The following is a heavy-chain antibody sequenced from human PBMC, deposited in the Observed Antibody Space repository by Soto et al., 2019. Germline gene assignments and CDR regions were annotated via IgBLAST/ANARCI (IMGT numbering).Heavy chain of an antibody. D-gene: IGHD3-22*01. CDR3: ASRTYYYDSSGYYAADY. J-gene: IGHJ4*02. V-gene: IGHV4-34*01. CDR1: GGSFSGYY. Sequence: QVQLQQWGAGLLKPSETLSLTCAVYGGSFSGYYWSWIRQPPGKGLEWIGEINHSGSTNYNPSLKSRVTISVDTSKNQFSLKLSSVTAADTAVYYCASRTYYYDSSGYYAADYWGQGTLVTVSS. CDR2: INHSGST.